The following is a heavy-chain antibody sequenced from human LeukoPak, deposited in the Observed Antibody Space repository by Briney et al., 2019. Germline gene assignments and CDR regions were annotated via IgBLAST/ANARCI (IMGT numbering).Heavy chain of an antibody. CDR3: ARGVYIAAAQYGY. D-gene: IGHD6-13*01. V-gene: IGHV4-4*07. Sequence: SETLSLTCTVFGDSISSYYWSWIRQPAGKGLEWIGRIYTSGSTNYNPSLKSRVTMSADTSKKQFSLKLSSVTAADTAVYYCARGVYIAAAQYGYWGQGTLVTVSS. CDR1: GDSISSYY. CDR2: IYTSGST. J-gene: IGHJ4*02.